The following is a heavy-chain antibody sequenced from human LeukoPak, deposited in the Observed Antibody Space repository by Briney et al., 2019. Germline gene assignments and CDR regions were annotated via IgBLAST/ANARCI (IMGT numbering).Heavy chain of an antibody. V-gene: IGHV3-7*03. CDR2: IKQDGSEK. CDR3: ATPTYDILTGSFDY. D-gene: IGHD3-9*01. J-gene: IGHJ4*02. Sequence: PSGGSLRLSCAASGFTFSSYWMSWVRQAPGKGLEWVANIKQDGSEKYYVDSVKGRFTISRDNAKNSLYLQMNSLRAEDTAVYYCATPTYDILTGSFDYWGQGTLVTVSS. CDR1: GFTFSSYW.